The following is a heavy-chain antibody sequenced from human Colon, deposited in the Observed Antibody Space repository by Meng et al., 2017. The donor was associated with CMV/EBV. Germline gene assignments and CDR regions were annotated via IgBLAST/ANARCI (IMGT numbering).Heavy chain of an antibody. CDR2: ISGSGGST. CDR3: AKDVRAAAAGWFDP. V-gene: IGHV3-23*01. CDR1: GFTFSSYA. J-gene: IGHJ5*02. D-gene: IGHD6-13*01. Sequence: SGFTFSSYAMSWVRQAPGKGLEWVSAISGSGGSTYYADSVKGRFTISRDNSKNTLYLQMNSLRAEDTAVYYCAKDVRAAAAGWFDPWGQGTLVTVSS.